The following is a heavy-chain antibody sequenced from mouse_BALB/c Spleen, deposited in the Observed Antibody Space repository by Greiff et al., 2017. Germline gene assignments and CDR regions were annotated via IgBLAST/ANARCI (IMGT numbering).Heavy chain of an antibody. Sequence: VQLQESGPGLVAPSQSLSITCTASGFSFTSYGVHWVRQPPGKGLEWLGVICAGGSTNYNSALMSRLSTSKDNSTSQVFLKMNSLQTDDTAMYYCARVYGNGAMDYWGQGTSVTVSS. J-gene: IGHJ4*01. CDR1: GFSFTSYG. D-gene: IGHD2-1*01. CDR3: ARVYGNGAMDY. V-gene: IGHV2-9*02. CDR2: ICAGGST.